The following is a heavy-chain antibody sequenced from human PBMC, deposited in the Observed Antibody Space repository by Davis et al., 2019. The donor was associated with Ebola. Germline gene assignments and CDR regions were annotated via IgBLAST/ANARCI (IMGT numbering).Heavy chain of an antibody. Sequence: GGSLRLSCAASGFTFSSYAMSWVRQAPGKGLEWVSAISGSGGSTYYADSVKGRFTISRDNSKNTLYLQMNSLRAEDTAVYYCAKDAVVVAATSYPPYFDYWGQGTLVTVSS. CDR3: AKDAVVVAATSYPPYFDY. CDR1: GFTFSSYA. CDR2: ISGSGGST. V-gene: IGHV3-23*01. J-gene: IGHJ4*02. D-gene: IGHD2-15*01.